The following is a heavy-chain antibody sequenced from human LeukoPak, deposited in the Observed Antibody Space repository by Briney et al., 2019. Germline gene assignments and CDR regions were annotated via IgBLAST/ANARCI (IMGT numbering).Heavy chain of an antibody. CDR2: INPNSGGT. CDR1: GFTFTGYY. CDR3: ATDTRRWELLGCDY. Sequence: ASVKVSCKASGFTFTGYYMHWVRLAPGQGLEWMGWINPNSGGTNYAQKFQGRVTMTRDTSISTAYMELSRLRSDDTAVYYCATDTRRWELLGCDYWGQGTLVTVSS. D-gene: IGHD1-26*01. V-gene: IGHV1-2*02. J-gene: IGHJ4*02.